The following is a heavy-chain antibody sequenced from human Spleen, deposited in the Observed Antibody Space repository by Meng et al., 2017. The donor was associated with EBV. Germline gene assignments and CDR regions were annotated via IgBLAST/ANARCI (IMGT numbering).Heavy chain of an antibody. CDR3: VRDLWLRFGECV. V-gene: IGHV1-69*06. Sequence: QVQLVQHGAEVKKPGSSVKGSCKPSGGPFPSEAISWVRQAPGQGLEWIGGLIPMLGAPNYAQKFQDRVTIIADTSMRTAYMDLSSLRSDDTAVYYCVRDLWLRFGECVWGQGTLVTVSS. CDR2: LIPMLGAP. CDR1: GGPFPSEA. J-gene: IGHJ1*01. D-gene: IGHD5-12*01.